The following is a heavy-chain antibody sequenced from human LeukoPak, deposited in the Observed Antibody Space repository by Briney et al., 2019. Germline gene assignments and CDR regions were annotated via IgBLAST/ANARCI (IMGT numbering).Heavy chain of an antibody. J-gene: IGHJ5*02. CDR1: GYSFTSYW. V-gene: IGHV5-51*01. CDR2: IYPGDSDT. D-gene: IGHD2-2*03. CDR3: ARAAFGYCSSTSCYDWFDP. Sequence: SGESLKISCKGSGYSFTSYWIGWVRQMPGKGLEWIGIIYPGDSDTRYSPSFQGQVTISADKSISTAYLQWSSLKASDTAMYYCARAAFGYCSSTSCYDWFDPWGQGTLVTVSS.